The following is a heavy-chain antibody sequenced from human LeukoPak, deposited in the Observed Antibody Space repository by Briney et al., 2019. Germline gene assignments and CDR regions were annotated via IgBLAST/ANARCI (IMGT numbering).Heavy chain of an antibody. CDR1: GGSFSDYH. Sequence: SETLSLTCAVYGGSFSDYHWSWIRQPPGKGLEWIGEVNHSGSTKYNPSLKSRVTISLDTSKNQFSLKLGSVTAADTAVYYCARVTRGVIGASSIDPWGQGTLVTVSS. V-gene: IGHV4-34*01. CDR2: VNHSGST. CDR3: ARVTRGVIGASSIDP. J-gene: IGHJ5*02. D-gene: IGHD3-16*02.